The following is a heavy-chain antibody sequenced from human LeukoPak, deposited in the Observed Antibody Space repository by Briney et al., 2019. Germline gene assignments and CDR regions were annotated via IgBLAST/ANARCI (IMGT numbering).Heavy chain of an antibody. V-gene: IGHV1-8*01. Sequence: ALVKVSCKASGYTFTSYDINWVRQANGQGLEWMGWMNPNSGNTGYAQKFQGRVTMTRNTSISTAYMELSSLRSEDTAVYYCARGPLGGRGIQLWLSYWGQGTLVTVSS. J-gene: IGHJ4*02. CDR1: GYTFTSYD. CDR3: ARGPLGGRGIQLWLSY. CDR2: MNPNSGNT. D-gene: IGHD5-18*01.